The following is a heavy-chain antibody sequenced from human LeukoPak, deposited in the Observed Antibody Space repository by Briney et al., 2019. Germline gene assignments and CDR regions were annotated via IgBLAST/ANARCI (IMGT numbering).Heavy chain of an antibody. J-gene: IGHJ3*02. Sequence: GGSLRLSCAASGFTLSNFWMNWVRQAPGKGLEWVAIINRDGTEKHYVDSVKGRFTLSRDNAKNSLYLQMNSLRAEDTAAYYCARRVSSSYVAFDIWGQGTMVTVSS. D-gene: IGHD6-6*01. CDR3: ARRVSSSYVAFDI. CDR1: GFTLSNFW. V-gene: IGHV3-7*05. CDR2: INRDGTEK.